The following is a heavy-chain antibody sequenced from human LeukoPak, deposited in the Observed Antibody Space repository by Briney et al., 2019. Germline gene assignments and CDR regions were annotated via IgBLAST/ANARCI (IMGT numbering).Heavy chain of an antibody. CDR2: IRGSSSPI. CDR3: ARDNNGGGALDI. V-gene: IGHV3-48*01. Sequence: GGSLRLSCAASGFTFSSYPMNWVRQAPGKGLEWVSYIRGSSSPIYYADSVKGRFIISRDNAKNSLYLQMNSLRAEDTAMYFCARDNNGGGALDIWGQGTMVTVSS. CDR1: GFTFSSYP. J-gene: IGHJ3*02. D-gene: IGHD1-14*01.